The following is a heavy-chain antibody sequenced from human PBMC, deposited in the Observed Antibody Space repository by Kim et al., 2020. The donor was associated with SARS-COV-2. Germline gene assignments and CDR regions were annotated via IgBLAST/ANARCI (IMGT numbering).Heavy chain of an antibody. D-gene: IGHD6-25*01. CDR2: GST. Sequence: GSTYYADAVKGRLTISRDNAKNTLYLQMNSLRAEDTAVYYCADWRLERGYWGQGTLVTVSS. CDR3: ADWRLERGY. J-gene: IGHJ4*02. V-gene: IGHV3-23*01.